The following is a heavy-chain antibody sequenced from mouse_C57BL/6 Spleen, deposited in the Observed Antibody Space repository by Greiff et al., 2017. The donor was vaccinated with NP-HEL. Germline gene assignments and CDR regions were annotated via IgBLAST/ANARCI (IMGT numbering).Heavy chain of an antibody. V-gene: IGHV1-19*01. Sequence: EVKLVESGPVLVKPGASVKMSCKASGYTFTDYYMNWVKQSHGKSLEWIGVINPYNGGTSYNQKFKGKATLTVDKSSRTAYMELNSLTSEDSAVYYCAREDGNYWYFDVWGTGTTVTVSS. J-gene: IGHJ1*03. D-gene: IGHD2-1*01. CDR2: INPYNGGT. CDR1: GYTFTDYY. CDR3: AREDGNYWYFDV.